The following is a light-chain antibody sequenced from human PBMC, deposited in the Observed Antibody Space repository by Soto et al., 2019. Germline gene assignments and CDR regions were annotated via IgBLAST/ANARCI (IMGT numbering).Light chain of an antibody. Sequence: DTVLAQSPGSLALSPGERATVSCRASQSVGSNLLAWYQQKRGQAPRLLIYGASNRATGIPDRFSGSGSGTDFTLTISRLEPEDLAVYYCQQYNTSPRTFGQGTKVDIK. CDR3: QQYNTSPRT. CDR1: QSVGSNL. J-gene: IGKJ1*01. V-gene: IGKV3-20*01. CDR2: GAS.